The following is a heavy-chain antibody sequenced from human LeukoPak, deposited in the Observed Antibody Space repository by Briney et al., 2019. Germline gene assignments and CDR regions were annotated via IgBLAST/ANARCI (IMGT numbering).Heavy chain of an antibody. Sequence: PGGSLRLSCAASGFTFSSYGMHWVRQAPGKGLVWVSRINTDGGTTTYADSVKGRFTISRDNSKNTLYLQMNSLRGEDTAVYYCAGDRSQTWLDPWGQGTLVTVSS. CDR2: INTDGGTT. CDR1: GFTFSSYG. V-gene: IGHV3-74*01. J-gene: IGHJ5*02. CDR3: AGDRSQTWLDP.